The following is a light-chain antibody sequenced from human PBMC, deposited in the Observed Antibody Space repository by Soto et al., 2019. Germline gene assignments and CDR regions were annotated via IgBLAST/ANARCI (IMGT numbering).Light chain of an antibody. CDR1: SSDVGGYNY. CDR3: SSYAGSNSYV. CDR2: GVS. V-gene: IGLV2-8*01. Sequence: QSVLTQPPSASGSPGQSVTISCTGTSSDVGGYNYVSWYQQHPGKAPKLMIYGVSKRPSGVPDRFSGSKSGNTASLTVSGLLAEDEADYYCSSYAGSNSYVFGTGTKVTVL. J-gene: IGLJ1*01.